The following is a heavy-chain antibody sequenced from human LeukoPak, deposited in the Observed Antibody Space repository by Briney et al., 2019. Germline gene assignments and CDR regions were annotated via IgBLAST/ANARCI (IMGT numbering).Heavy chain of an antibody. J-gene: IGHJ4*02. Sequence: SVKVSCKASGGTFSSYAISWVRQAPGQGLEWMGRIIPILGIANYAQKFQGRVTITADKSTSTAYMELSSLRSEDTAVYYCARSGSKKSYYFDYWGQGTLVTVSS. D-gene: IGHD1-14*01. CDR3: ARSGSKKSYYFDY. CDR2: IIPILGIA. V-gene: IGHV1-69*04. CDR1: GGTFSSYA.